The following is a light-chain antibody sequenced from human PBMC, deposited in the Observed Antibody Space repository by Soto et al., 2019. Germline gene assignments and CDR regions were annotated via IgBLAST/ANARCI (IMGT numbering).Light chain of an antibody. Sequence: DIVLTQSPGTLSLSPGERATLSCRASQSVANYLLWFQQKPGQAPRLLIYDASNRASGIPARFSGSGSGTEFPLTISSIETEDFAVYFCHHLSKWPYTFGQGTKLEIK. V-gene: IGKV3-11*01. J-gene: IGKJ2*01. CDR3: HHLSKWPYT. CDR2: DAS. CDR1: QSVANY.